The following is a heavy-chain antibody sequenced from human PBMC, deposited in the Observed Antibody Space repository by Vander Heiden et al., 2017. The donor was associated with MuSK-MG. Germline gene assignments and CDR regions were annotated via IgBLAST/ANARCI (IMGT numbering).Heavy chain of an antibody. CDR1: GGSFSGYY. V-gene: IGHV4-34*01. CDR3: ASRHGDAFDI. CDR2: INHSGST. Sequence: QVQLQQWGAGLLKPSETLSPTCAVYGGSFSGYYWSWIRQPPGKGLEWIGEINHSGSTNDNPSLKSRVTISVDTSKNQFSLKMSSVTAADTAVYYCASRHGDAFDIWGHGRMVTVSS. J-gene: IGHJ3*02.